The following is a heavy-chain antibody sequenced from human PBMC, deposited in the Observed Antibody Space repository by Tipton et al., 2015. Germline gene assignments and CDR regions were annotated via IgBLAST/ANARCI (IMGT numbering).Heavy chain of an antibody. D-gene: IGHD3-3*01. CDR2: IFYDGSEK. Sequence: QLVQSGGGVVQPGESLLLSCAASGFTFRTHAMHWVRQAPGKGLERVGFIFYDGSEKYYADFVKGRFTISRDNSRNMVYLQIDSLRVEDTAVYFCARDPPRSGYYLDHWGQGTLVTVSS. CDR3: ARDPPRSGYYLDH. V-gene: IGHV3-33*01. J-gene: IGHJ4*02. CDR1: GFTFRTHA.